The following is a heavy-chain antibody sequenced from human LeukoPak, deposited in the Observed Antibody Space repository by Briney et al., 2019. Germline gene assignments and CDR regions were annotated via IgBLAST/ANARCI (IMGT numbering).Heavy chain of an antibody. J-gene: IGHJ3*02. Sequence: PSQTLSLTCTVSGGSLSSGSYYWSWIRQPAGKGLEWIGRIYTSGTTNYNPSLKSRVTISVDTSKNQFSLKLSSVTAADTAVYYCARELTGDDAFDIWGQGTMVTVSS. CDR3: ARELTGDDAFDI. CDR2: IYTSGTT. CDR1: GGSLSSGSYY. D-gene: IGHD1-20*01. V-gene: IGHV4-61*02.